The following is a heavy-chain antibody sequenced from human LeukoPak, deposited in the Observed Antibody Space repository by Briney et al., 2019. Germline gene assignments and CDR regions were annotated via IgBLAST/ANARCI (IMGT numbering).Heavy chain of an antibody. CDR1: GYTFTGYY. D-gene: IGHD2-15*01. CDR3: ARVAERYCSDGSCYGNWFDP. J-gene: IGHJ5*02. V-gene: IGHV1-2*06. CDR2: INPNSGFT. Sequence: ASVKVSCKASGYTFTGYYMHGVRQAPGQGLEWMGRINPNSGFTNYAQKFQDRVTMTRDTSINTAYIEWSRLRSDDTAVYYCARVAERYCSDGSCYGNWFDPWGQGTLVTVPS.